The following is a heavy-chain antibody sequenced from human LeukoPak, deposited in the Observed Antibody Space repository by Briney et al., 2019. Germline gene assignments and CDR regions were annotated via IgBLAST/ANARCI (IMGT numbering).Heavy chain of an antibody. Sequence: SETLSLTCTVSGGSISSGGYYWSWIRQRPGKGLEWIGYIYYSGSTYYNPSLKSRVTISVDTSKNQFSLKLSSVTAADTAVYYCVRQSYGYSSSWYAHRWYFDLWGRGTLVTVSS. J-gene: IGHJ2*01. D-gene: IGHD6-13*01. V-gene: IGHV4-31*03. CDR1: GGSISSGGYY. CDR3: VRQSYGYSSSWYAHRWYFDL. CDR2: IYYSGST.